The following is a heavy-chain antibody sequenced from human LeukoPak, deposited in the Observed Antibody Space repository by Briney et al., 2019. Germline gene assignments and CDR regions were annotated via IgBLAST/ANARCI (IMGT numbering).Heavy chain of an antibody. CDR1: GYTLTAYN. D-gene: IGHD4-17*01. CDR2: INPSGDDP. CDR3: ATSSTGQLLMSY. J-gene: IGHJ4*02. Sequence: GASVKVSCKASGYTLTAYNLHWVRQAPGQGLEWLGMINPSGDDPKYAQKFQGRVTVTRDTPTRVVYMEMSSLTSEDTSVYYCATSSTGQLLMSYWGQGTLVTVSS. V-gene: IGHV1-46*01.